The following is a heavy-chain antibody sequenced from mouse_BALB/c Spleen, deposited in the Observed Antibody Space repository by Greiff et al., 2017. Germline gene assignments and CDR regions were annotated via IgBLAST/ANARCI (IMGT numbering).Heavy chain of an antibody. CDR1: GFTFSSYA. CDR3: ARVGYYYGSSPYYAMDY. J-gene: IGHJ4*01. V-gene: IGHV5-6-5*01. Sequence: EVQLQESGGGLVKPGGSLKLSCAASGFTFSSYAMSWVRQTPEKRLEWVASISSGGSTYYPDSVKGRFTISRDNARNILYLQMSSLRSEDTAMYYCARVGYYYGSSPYYAMDYWGQGTSVTVSS. CDR2: ISSGGST. D-gene: IGHD1-1*01.